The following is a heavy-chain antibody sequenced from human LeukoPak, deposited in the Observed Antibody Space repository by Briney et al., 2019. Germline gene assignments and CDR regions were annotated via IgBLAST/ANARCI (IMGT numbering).Heavy chain of an antibody. CDR3: AIMHGYYDGSGYWVQ. V-gene: IGHV3-23*01. Sequence: GGSLRLSCAASGFTFGSYGMSWVRQAPGKGLEWVSFITPNADRTSYADSVEGRFTISRDNPRNTLYMQMDSLRDEDTALYYCAIMHGYYDGSGYWVQWGQGTLVTVSS. CDR2: ITPNADRT. CDR1: GFTFGSYG. J-gene: IGHJ1*01. D-gene: IGHD3-22*01.